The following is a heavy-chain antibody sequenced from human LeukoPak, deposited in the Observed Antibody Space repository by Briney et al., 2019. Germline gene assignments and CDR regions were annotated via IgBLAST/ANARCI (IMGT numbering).Heavy chain of an antibody. D-gene: IGHD3-16*01. J-gene: IGHJ4*02. CDR2: ISSGGTTI. V-gene: IGHV3-48*01. CDR1: GFTFSSYA. CDR3: ARDANDYVWGTHPHYFDY. Sequence: PGGSLRLSCVASGFTFSSYAMHWVRQTPGKGLEWVSYISSGGTTIYYADSVKGRFTISRDNARNSLYLQMNSLRGEDTAVYYCARDANDYVWGTHPHYFDYWGQGTLVTVSS.